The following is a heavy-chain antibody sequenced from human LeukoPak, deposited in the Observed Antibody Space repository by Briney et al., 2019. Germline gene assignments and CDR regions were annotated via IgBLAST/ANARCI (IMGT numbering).Heavy chain of an antibody. CDR2: IYYSGST. Sequence: PSETLSLTCTVSGGSISSYYWGWIRQPPGKGLEWIGSIYYSGSTYYNPSLKSRVTISVDTSKNQFSLKLSSVTAADTAVYYCARGGTYRGGADYWGQGTLVTVSS. CDR3: ARGGTYRGGADY. CDR1: GGSISSYY. D-gene: IGHD4-11*01. J-gene: IGHJ4*02. V-gene: IGHV4-39*07.